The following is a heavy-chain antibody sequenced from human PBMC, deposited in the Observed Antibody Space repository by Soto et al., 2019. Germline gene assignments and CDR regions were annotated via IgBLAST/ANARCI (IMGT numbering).Heavy chain of an antibody. CDR3: ARVTPGNNLYYFYGLDV. V-gene: IGHV3-30-3*01. J-gene: IGHJ6*02. CDR2: ISYEGSNT. CDR1: GFTFGTYT. Sequence: GGTLRLSCVASGFTFGTYTIHWVRLAPGKGLQWVALISYEGSNTYYADSVKGRFTVSRDNSKNTLYLQMNSLRPEDTGVYYCARVTPGNNLYYFYGLDVWGQGTSVTVSS. D-gene: IGHD1-1*01.